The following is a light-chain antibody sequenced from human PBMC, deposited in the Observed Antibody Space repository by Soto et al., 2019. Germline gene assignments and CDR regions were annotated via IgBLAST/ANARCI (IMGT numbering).Light chain of an antibody. CDR2: GAS. CDR1: QTISGNY. CDR3: QHYGSSPGLT. J-gene: IGKJ4*01. Sequence: EIALTQSPASLSLSPGESVTLSCRTSQTISGNYLSWYQRRPGQAPRLLIYGASSRATGIPDRFSASGSGTDFTLTISRLESEDSAVYYCQHYGSSPGLTFGGGTKVEIK. V-gene: IGKV3-20*01.